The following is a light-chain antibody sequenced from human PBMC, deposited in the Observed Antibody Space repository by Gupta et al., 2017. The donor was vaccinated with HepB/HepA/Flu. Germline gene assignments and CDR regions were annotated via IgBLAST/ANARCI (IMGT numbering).Light chain of an antibody. Sequence: EIVLTQSPGTLSLSPGERATLSCRASQSVSSSYLAWYQQKPGQAPRLLIYGASSRAGGIPDRFSGSGSGTDFTLTITRLEPEDFGVYYCQQYGTSPPGSFGQGTKLDI. CDR3: QQYGTSPPGS. CDR2: GAS. J-gene: IGKJ2*04. V-gene: IGKV3-20*01. CDR1: QSVSSSY.